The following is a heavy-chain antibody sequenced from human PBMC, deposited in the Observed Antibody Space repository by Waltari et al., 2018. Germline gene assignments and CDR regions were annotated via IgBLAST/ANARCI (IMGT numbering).Heavy chain of an antibody. V-gene: IGHV4-4*01. CDR2: MSHSGST. Sequence: AVSGGSISSSNWWSWVRQPPGKGLEWIGEMSHSGSTNYNPSLKSRVTISVDRSKNQFSLKLSSVTAADTAVYFCARWLTAGGFDYWGQGTLVTVSS. D-gene: IGHD5-12*01. J-gene: IGHJ4*02. CDR3: ARWLTAGGFDY. CDR1: GGSISSSNW.